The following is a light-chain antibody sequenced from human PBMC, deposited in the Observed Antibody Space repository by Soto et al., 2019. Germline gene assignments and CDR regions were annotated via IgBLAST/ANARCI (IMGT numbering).Light chain of an antibody. Sequence: QSVLTQPASVSGSPGQSITISCTGTSSDVGGYKYVSWYQHHPGKAPKLMIYDVSNRPSGVSNRFSGSKSGNTASLTISGLQAEDEADYYCSSYTSSNTLWVFGGGTKVTVL. V-gene: IGLV2-14*03. CDR2: DVS. CDR3: SSYTSSNTLWV. J-gene: IGLJ3*02. CDR1: SSDVGGYKY.